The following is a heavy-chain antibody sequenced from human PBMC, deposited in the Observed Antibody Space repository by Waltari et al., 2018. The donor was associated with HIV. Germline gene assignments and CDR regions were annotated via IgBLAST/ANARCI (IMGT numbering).Heavy chain of an antibody. J-gene: IGHJ4*02. D-gene: IGHD3-10*02. CDR2: ISGSGEIA. CDR3: AKDLGDYVWGMFTGAHFDS. V-gene: IGHV3-23*01. Sequence: EVRLLESGGHLIQPGGSLRLSCAASGSPFDTYHMNWVRQAPGKGLEWVAAISGSGEIAYSADSVKGRFSISRDNSKNTLFLHMTSLRAEDTALYYCAKDLGDYVWGMFTGAHFDSWGQGTLVTVSS. CDR1: GSPFDTYH.